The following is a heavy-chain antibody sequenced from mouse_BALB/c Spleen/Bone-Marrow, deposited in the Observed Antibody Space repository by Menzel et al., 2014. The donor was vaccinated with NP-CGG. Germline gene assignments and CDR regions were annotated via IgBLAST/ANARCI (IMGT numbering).Heavy chain of an antibody. CDR2: IDPSDSET. V-gene: IGHV1S127*01. CDR3: ARVGLRLPYYFDY. J-gene: IGHJ2*01. D-gene: IGHD1-2*01. Sequence: VQLQQSGPQVVRPGASVKISCKASGYSFTSYWMHWVKQRPGQGLEWIGMIDPSDSETRLNPKFKDKATLTVDKSSSTAYMQLSSPTSEDSAVYYCARVGLRLPYYFDYWGQGTTLTVSS. CDR1: GYSFTSYW.